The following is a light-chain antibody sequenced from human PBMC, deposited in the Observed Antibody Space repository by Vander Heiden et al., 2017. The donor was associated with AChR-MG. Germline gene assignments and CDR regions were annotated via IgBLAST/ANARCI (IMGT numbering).Light chain of an antibody. CDR2: GAS. CDR1: QGVSGS. CDR3: QQYYNWPPTWT. Sequence: MVLTQSPATLSVSPGERATLSCRASQGVSGSLAWYQQKPGQAPRLLIYGASTRATGIPARFSGSGSETDFTLTISSLQSEDFAVYYCQQYYNWPPTWTFGQGTKVEIK. V-gene: IGKV3-15*01. J-gene: IGKJ1*01.